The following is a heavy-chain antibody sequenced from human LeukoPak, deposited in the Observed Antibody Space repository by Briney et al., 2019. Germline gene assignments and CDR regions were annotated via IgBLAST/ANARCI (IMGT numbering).Heavy chain of an antibody. Sequence: ASVKVSCKASGYTFTGFCIHWVRQAPGQGLEWMGWLNPNSGGANYAQNFQGRVTMTRDTSISTGYMELSRLRSGDTAVYYCARNQDGVTYYSASDYWGQGTLVTVSS. D-gene: IGHD3-22*01. CDR2: LNPNSGGA. CDR1: GYTFTGFC. CDR3: ARNQDGVTYYSASDY. V-gene: IGHV1-2*02. J-gene: IGHJ4*02.